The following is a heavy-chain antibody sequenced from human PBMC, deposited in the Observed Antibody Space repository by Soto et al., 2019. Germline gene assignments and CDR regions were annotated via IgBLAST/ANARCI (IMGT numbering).Heavy chain of an antibody. Sequence: GGSLRLSCAASGFTFSSYGMHWVRQAPGKGLEWVAVIWYDGSNKYYADSVKGRFTISRDNSKNTLYLQMNSLRAEDTAVYYCARDQVVVVPAAREGYYYYMDVWGKGTTVTVSS. CDR3: ARDQVVVVPAAREGYYYYMDV. CDR2: IWYDGSNK. V-gene: IGHV3-33*01. D-gene: IGHD2-2*01. J-gene: IGHJ6*03. CDR1: GFTFSSYG.